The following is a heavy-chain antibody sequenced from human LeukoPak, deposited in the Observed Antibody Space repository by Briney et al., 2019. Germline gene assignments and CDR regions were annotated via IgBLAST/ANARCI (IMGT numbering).Heavy chain of an antibody. D-gene: IGHD6-6*01. CDR2: INPNSGGT. Sequence: APVKVSCKASGYTFTGYYMHWVRQAPGQGLEWMGWINPNSGGTNYAQKFQGRVTMTRDTSISTAYMELSRLRSDDTAVYYCARENSSSSHYYYYYGMDVWGQGTTVTVSS. CDR1: GYTFTGYY. V-gene: IGHV1-2*02. J-gene: IGHJ6*02. CDR3: ARENSSSSHYYYYYGMDV.